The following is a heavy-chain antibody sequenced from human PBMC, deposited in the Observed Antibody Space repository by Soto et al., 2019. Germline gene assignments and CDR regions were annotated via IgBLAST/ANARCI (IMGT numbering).Heavy chain of an antibody. Sequence: QVQLVQSGAEVKKPGSSVKVSCKASGGTFSSYAISWVRQAPGQGLEWMGGIIPIFGTANYAQKFQGRVTITADESTSTAYMELSSLRSEDTAVYYCAKNHDYGDRYYFDYWGQGTLVTVSS. CDR3: AKNHDYGDRYYFDY. J-gene: IGHJ4*02. V-gene: IGHV1-69*01. D-gene: IGHD4-17*01. CDR1: GGTFSSYA. CDR2: IIPIFGTA.